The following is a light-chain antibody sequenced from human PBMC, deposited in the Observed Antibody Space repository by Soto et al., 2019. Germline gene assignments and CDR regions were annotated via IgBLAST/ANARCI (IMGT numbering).Light chain of an antibody. V-gene: IGKV3-20*01. CDR1: QSVSSSY. CDR2: GAS. J-gene: IGKJ1*01. CDR3: QQYGSSPRT. Sequence: EIVLTQSPGTLSLSLGERATLSCMASQSVSSSYFAWYQQKPGQAPRLLMYGASSRATGIPERFSGSGPGTDFTLTISRLEPEDFAVYYCQQYGSSPRTFGQGTKVDIK.